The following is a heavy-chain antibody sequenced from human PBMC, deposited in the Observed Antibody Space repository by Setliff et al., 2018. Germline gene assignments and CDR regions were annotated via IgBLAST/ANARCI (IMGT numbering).Heavy chain of an antibody. CDR2: IRNDGATT. D-gene: IGHD3-10*01. CDR3: VKTHWDTWIRGAFDI. J-gene: IGHJ3*02. Sequence: GGSLRLSCAASGFTFSDYYMNWVRQAPGKGLEWLSNIRNDGATTSYADSVKGRFTISRDSSKNTLYLQMSSLRAEDTAVYYCVKTHWDTWIRGAFDIWGQGTMVTVSS. V-gene: IGHV3-64D*06. CDR1: GFTFSDYY.